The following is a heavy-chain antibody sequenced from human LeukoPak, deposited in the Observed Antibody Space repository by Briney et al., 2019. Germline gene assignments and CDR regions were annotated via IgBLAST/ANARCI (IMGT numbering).Heavy chain of an antibody. V-gene: IGHV3-66*01. CDR2: IYSGGST. D-gene: IGHD3-9*01. J-gene: IGHJ3*02. Sequence: GGSLRLSCAASGFTVSSNYMSWVRQAPGKGLEWVSVIYSGGSTYYADSVKGRFTISRDNSKNTLYLQMNSLRAEDTAVYYCARDDYDILTGYFGAFDIWGQGTMVTVSS. CDR1: GFTVSSNY. CDR3: ARDDYDILTGYFGAFDI.